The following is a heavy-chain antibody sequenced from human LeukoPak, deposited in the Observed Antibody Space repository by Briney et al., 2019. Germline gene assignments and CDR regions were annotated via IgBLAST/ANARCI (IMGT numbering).Heavy chain of an antibody. CDR3: AREGTTVTHFDY. D-gene: IGHD4-11*01. CDR2: IYYSGST. CDR1: GGSISSGAYY. V-gene: IGHV4-31*03. J-gene: IGHJ4*02. Sequence: SQTLSLTCTVSGGSISSGAYYWTWIRQHPGKGLEWIGYIYYSGSTYYNPSLKSRVTMSVDTSKNQFSLKLSSVTAADTAVYYCAREGTTVTHFDYWGQGTLVTVSS.